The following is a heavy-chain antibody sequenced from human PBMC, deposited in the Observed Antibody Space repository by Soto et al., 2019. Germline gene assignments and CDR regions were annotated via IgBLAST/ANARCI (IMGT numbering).Heavy chain of an antibody. Sequence: SETLSLTCAVSGASVSSGSYYWNWIRQPPGKGLEWIGYIYYSGSTSYDPSLKSRVTISVDTSKNQFSLKLSSVTAADTAVYYCAREMITFGGARADYWDQGTLVTVSS. CDR3: AREMITFGGARADY. J-gene: IGHJ4*02. V-gene: IGHV4-61*01. CDR1: GASVSSGSYY. D-gene: IGHD3-16*01. CDR2: IYYSGST.